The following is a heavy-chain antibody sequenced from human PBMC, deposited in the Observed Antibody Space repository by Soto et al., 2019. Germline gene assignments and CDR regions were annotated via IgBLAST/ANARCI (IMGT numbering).Heavy chain of an antibody. V-gene: IGHV2-26*02. CDR3: ARTQYYYDSSGYLHYFDY. J-gene: IGHJ4*02. CDR2: TLSNDDT. D-gene: IGHD3-22*01. CDR1: GFSLSNARMG. Sequence: ESGPTLVNPTEPLTLTCTVSGFSLSNARMGVSWIRQPPGKALEWLAHTLSNDDTSFSTSLKSRLTISKDTFKSQVVLTMTNMDPVDTATYYCARTQYYYDSSGYLHYFDYWGQGALVTVSS.